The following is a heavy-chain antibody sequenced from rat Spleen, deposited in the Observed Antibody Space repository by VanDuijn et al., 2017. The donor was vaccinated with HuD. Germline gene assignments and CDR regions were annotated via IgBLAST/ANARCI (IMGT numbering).Heavy chain of an antibody. J-gene: IGHJ3*01. CDR1: GISFSNYD. D-gene: IGHD1-1*01. CDR3: ARVGRSRLQGFAN. Sequence: EVQLVESDGGLVQPGRSLKLSCAASGISFSNYDMSWVRQAPTMGLDWVATISSSGDRTFYRDSVKGRFTVSRDNTKSTLYLQMDSLRSEDSATYYCARVGRSRLQGFANWGQGTLVTVSS. V-gene: IGHV5S23*01. CDR2: ISSSGDRT.